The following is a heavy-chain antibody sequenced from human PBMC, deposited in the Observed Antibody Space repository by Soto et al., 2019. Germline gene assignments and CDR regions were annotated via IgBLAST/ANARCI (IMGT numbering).Heavy chain of an antibody. CDR3: ARAVSHFYHYYYMDV. V-gene: IGHV1-18*01. CDR2: ISAFNGNT. D-gene: IGHD2-8*01. Sequence: QVQLVQSGAEVKKSGASVKVSCKASGYTFTTYDISWVRQAPGQGLEWMGWISAFNGNTNYAQKLQGRVTMITDTSTSTAYMELRSLRSDDTAVYYCARAVSHFYHYYYMDVWGKGTTVTVSS. J-gene: IGHJ6*03. CDR1: GYTFTTYD.